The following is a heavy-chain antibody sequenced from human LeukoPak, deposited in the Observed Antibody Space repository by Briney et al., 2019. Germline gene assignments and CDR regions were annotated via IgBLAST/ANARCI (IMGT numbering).Heavy chain of an antibody. J-gene: IGHJ4*02. CDR2: ISGSGAGT. V-gene: IGHV3-23*01. D-gene: IGHD2-2*01. CDR3: ARDSCGSTSCPFDY. Sequence: GGSLSLSCAASGCIFSNNAMNWVRQAPGKGLDWVSVISGSGAGTHYADSVKGRFTISRDNSNNTLYLQMNSLRAEDTAVYYCARDSCGSTSCPFDYWGQGTLVTVSS. CDR1: GCIFSNNA.